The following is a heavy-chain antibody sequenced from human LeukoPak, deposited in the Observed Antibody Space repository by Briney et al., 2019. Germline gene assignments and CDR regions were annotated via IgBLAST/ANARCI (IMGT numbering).Heavy chain of an antibody. D-gene: IGHD3-3*01. Sequence: GASVKVSCKASGYTFTSYAMHWVRQAPGQRLEWMGWINAGNGNTKYSQKFQGRVTITRDTSASTAYMELSSLRSEDTAVYYCARESRFLEWLSKSDAFDIWGQGTMVTVSS. CDR1: GYTFTSYA. CDR2: INAGNGNT. V-gene: IGHV1-3*01. J-gene: IGHJ3*02. CDR3: ARESRFLEWLSKSDAFDI.